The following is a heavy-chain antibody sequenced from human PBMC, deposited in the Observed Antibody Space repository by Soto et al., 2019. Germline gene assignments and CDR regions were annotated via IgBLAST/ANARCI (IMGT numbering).Heavy chain of an antibody. D-gene: IGHD4-17*01. J-gene: IGHJ4*02. CDR3: AIFRTVTTPFDY. V-gene: IGHV3-9*01. CDR2: ISWNSGSI. CDR1: GFTFDDYA. Sequence: EVQLVESGGGLVQPGRSLRRSCAASGFTFDDYAMHWVRQAPGKGLEWVSGISWNSGSIGYADSVKGRFTISRDNAKNSLYLQMNSLRAEDTALYYCAIFRTVTTPFDYWGQGTLVTVSS.